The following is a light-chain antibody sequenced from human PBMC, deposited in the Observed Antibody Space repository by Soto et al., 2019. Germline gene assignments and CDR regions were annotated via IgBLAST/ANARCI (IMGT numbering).Light chain of an antibody. Sequence: IPLTQSPSSLSASMGDRVTITCRASQGIITYLAWYQQKPGKAPKLLIYGASTLQGGVPSRFSGSGSGTDFTLTVSSLQPEDLATYYCQQHVTYPPTFGPGPKVDIK. CDR1: QGIITY. V-gene: IGKV1-9*01. J-gene: IGKJ3*01. CDR2: GAS. CDR3: QQHVTYPPT.